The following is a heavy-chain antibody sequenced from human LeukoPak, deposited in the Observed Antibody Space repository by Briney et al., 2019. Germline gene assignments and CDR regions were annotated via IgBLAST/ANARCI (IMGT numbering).Heavy chain of an antibody. CDR1: GGSISSGSYY. J-gene: IGHJ5*02. V-gene: IGHV4-61*02. D-gene: IGHD5-12*01. Sequence: SETLSLTCTVSGGSISSGSYYWSWIRQPAGKGLEWIGRIYTSGSTNYNPSLKSRVTISVDTSKNQFSLKLCSVTAADTAVYYCARDYIAANWFDPWGQGTLVTVSS. CDR3: ARDYIAANWFDP. CDR2: IYTSGST.